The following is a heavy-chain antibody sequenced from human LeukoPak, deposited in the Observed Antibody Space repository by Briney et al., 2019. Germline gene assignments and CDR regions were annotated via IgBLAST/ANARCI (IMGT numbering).Heavy chain of an antibody. CDR2: IYYSGST. CDR1: GGSISSYY. D-gene: IGHD7-27*01. Sequence: AETLSLTCTVSGGSISSYYWSWVRQPPGKGLEWIGYIYYSGSTNYNPSLKSRVTISVDTSNNQFSLKLSSVTAADTAVYYCARDGNWAYFDYWSQGTLVTVSS. J-gene: IGHJ4*02. V-gene: IGHV4-59*01. CDR3: ARDGNWAYFDY.